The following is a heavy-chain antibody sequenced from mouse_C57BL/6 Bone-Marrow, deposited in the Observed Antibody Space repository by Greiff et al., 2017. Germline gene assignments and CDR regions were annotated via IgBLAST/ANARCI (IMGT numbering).Heavy chain of an antibody. CDR2: IYPGAGDN. V-gene: IGHV1-82*01. J-gene: IGHJ1*03. D-gene: IGHD1-1*01. CDR3: ARNYYGSSDCYFDD. Sequence: VQLQQSGPELVKPGASVKISCKASGYAFSSYWMNWVKQRPGKGLEWIGRIYPGAGDNNYNGKFKGKATLTADKSSRTAYMQLSSLTSDDSAVYFCARNYYGSSDCYFDDWGTGTTVTVSS. CDR1: GYAFSSYW.